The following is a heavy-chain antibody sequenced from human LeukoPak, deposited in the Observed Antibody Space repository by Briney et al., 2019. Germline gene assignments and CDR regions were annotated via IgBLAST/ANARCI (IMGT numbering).Heavy chain of an antibody. CDR1: GFTFSSYG. J-gene: IGHJ4*02. Sequence: GGSLRLSCAASGFTFSSYGMHWVRQAPGKGLEWVAFIRYDGSNKYYADSVKGRFTISRDNSKNTLYLQMNSLRAGGTAVYYCAKDAYGDYLIDYWGQGTLVTVSS. CDR2: IRYDGSNK. D-gene: IGHD4-17*01. V-gene: IGHV3-30*02. CDR3: AKDAYGDYLIDY.